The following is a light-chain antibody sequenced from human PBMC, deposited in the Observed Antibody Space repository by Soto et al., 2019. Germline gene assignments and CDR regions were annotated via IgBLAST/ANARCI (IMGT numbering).Light chain of an antibody. CDR1: QSISSW. CDR2: KAS. V-gene: IGKV1-5*03. CDR3: QQYSTYWT. Sequence: DIQMTQSPSTLSASVGDRVTITCRASQSISSWLAWYQQKPGKAPKLLIYKASSLESGIPSRFSGSGSGTEYTLTISSLQPDDFATYYCQQYSTYWTFGKGTKVEI. J-gene: IGKJ1*01.